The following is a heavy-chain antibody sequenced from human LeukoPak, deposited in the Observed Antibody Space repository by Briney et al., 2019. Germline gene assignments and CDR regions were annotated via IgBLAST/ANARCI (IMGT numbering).Heavy chain of an antibody. V-gene: IGHV1-69*01. J-gene: IGHJ6*02. CDR3: ARNSPPGSGQYYYSGMDV. D-gene: IGHD3-10*01. CDR2: IIPIFGTA. Sequence: GSSVKVSCKASGGTFTSYAISRVRQAPGQGLEWMGGIIPIFGTANYAQKFQGRVTITADESTSTAYMELSSLRSEDTAVYYCARNSPPGSGQYYYSGMDVWGQGTTVTVSS. CDR1: GGTFTSYA.